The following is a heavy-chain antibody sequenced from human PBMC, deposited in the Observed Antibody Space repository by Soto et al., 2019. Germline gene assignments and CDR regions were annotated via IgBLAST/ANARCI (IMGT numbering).Heavy chain of an antibody. CDR3: ARDVSGPGATSVMDV. CDR1: GYSFSSDC. D-gene: IGHD2-2*01. Sequence: VPVKVSCKASGYSFSSDCIYWLRQEPGQGLQWMGIINPGGGRTAYAQKFQGRVTLTRDMSTSTVYMELTSLTYDDTAVYYCARDVSGPGATSVMDVWGQPPTVTVSS. V-gene: IGHV1-46*01. J-gene: IGHJ6*02. CDR2: INPGGGRT.